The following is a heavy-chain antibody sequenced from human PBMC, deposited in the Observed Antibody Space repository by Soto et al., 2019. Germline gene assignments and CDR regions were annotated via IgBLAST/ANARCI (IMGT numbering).Heavy chain of an antibody. CDR2: IYPGYFDT. V-gene: IGHV5-51*01. D-gene: IGHD6-6*01. J-gene: IGHJ6*02. Sequence: GESLKISCKGSGYSFTSYWIGWVRQMPGKGLEWMGIIYPGYFDTRYSPSFQGQVTISADKSISTAYLQWSSLKASDTAMYYCASAISIAATGMDVWGQGTTVTVSS. CDR3: ASAISIAATGMDV. CDR1: GYSFTSYW.